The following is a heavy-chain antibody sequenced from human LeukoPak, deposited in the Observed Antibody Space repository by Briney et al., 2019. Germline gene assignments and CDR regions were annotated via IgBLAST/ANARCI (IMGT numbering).Heavy chain of an antibody. Sequence: GGSLRLSCAASGFTFTSYWMHWVRQAPGKGLVWASRVNSDGSSTTYADSVKCRFTICRDNAKNTLYLQMNSLRAEDTAVYYCARGRYYGTDVWGQGTTVTVSS. CDR2: VNSDGSST. CDR1: GFTFTSYW. J-gene: IGHJ6*02. V-gene: IGHV3-74*01. CDR3: ARGRYYGTDV.